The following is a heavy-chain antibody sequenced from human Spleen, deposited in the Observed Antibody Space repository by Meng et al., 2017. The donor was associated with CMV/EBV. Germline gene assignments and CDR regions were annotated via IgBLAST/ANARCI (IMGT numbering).Heavy chain of an antibody. D-gene: IGHD5-24*01. J-gene: IGHJ4*02. CDR2: ISSSGGST. CDR3: AREQDIATIQSPSGHRTY. V-gene: IGHV3-64*02. CDR1: GFTFSNYA. Sequence: GGSLRLSCAASGFTFSNYAMHWVRQAPGKGLEYVSAISSSGGSTYYGDSVKGRFTISRDNSKNTLYLQMGSLRAGDMAMYYCAREQDIATIQSPSGHRTYWGQGTLVTVSS.